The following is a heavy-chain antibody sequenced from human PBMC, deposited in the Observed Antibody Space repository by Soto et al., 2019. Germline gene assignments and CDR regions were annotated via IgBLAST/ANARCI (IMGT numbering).Heavy chain of an antibody. V-gene: IGHV2-5*02. J-gene: IGHJ4*02. CDR3: AHRRPYSNSPEYFFDY. CDR1: GFSLSTSGVD. Sequence: QITLKDSGPTLVKPTQTLTLTCTFSGFSLSTSGVDVGWIRQPPGKALEWLALIYWDDDKRYSPSLKSRLTITKDTSKNQVVLTVTNMDPLDTATYYCAHRRPYSNSPEYFFDYWGQGTLVTVSS. CDR2: IYWDDDK. D-gene: IGHD6-6*01.